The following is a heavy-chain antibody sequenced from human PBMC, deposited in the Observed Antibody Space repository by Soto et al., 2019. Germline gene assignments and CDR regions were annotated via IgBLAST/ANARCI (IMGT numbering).Heavy chain of an antibody. CDR1: GFTLSDHY. CDR3: GRGGYRHYSAYYYYALGV. J-gene: IGHJ6*02. V-gene: IGHV3-72*01. D-gene: IGHD4-4*01. CDR2: TRDKPNSYTT. Sequence: PGGSLRLSCAGSGFTLSDHYIDWVRQAPGKGLEWVGRTRDKPNSYTTEYAASVVGRFTISRDDSKNSLYLQLNSLNTEDTAVYYCGRGGYRHYSAYYYYALGVWGQGTTVTVSS.